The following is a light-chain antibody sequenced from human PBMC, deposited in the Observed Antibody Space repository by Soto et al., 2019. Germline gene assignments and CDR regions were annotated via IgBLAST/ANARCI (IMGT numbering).Light chain of an antibody. CDR3: CSYAGSPWV. J-gene: IGLJ1*01. CDR1: SSDVGGYNF. Sequence: QSVLTQPRSVSGSPGQSVTISCTGSSSDVGGYNFVSWYLQYPGKAPKLLIYDVDKRPSGVPHRFSGSRSGNTASLTISGLQAEDEADYFCCSYAGSPWVFVTGTKVTVL. CDR2: DVD. V-gene: IGLV2-11*01.